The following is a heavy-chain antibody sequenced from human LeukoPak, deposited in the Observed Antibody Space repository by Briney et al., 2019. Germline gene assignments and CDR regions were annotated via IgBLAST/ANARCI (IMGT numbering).Heavy chain of an antibody. CDR3: VRGGASRWGTNSFDF. J-gene: IGHJ4*02. CDR2: AFQSGST. CDR1: NYSISDGHD. D-gene: IGHD1-1*01. V-gene: IGHV4-38-2*01. Sequence: KPSETLSLTCAVSNYSISDGHDWGWIRQPPGKGLEWIANAFQSGSTYYSPPLRSRVTVSVDTSKNQFSLMVRSVTAADTAVYYCVRGGASRWGTNSFDFWGQGKLVTVSS.